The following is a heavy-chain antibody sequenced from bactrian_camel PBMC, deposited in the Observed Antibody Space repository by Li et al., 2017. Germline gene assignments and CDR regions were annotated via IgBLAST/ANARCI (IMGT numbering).Heavy chain of an antibody. Sequence: VQLVESGGGLVQPGGSLRLSCAGSGFSFSTNYMSWVRQAPGKGPEWVSLINSGVEKAYYADSVKARFTISRDNAKNTLYLQMDNLQSEDTGLYYCGGGWHTIYWSQWTQVTVS. CDR3: GGGWHTIY. CDR1: GFSFSTNY. D-gene: IGHD2*01. CDR2: INSGVEKA. V-gene: IGHV3S31*01. J-gene: IGHJ4*01.